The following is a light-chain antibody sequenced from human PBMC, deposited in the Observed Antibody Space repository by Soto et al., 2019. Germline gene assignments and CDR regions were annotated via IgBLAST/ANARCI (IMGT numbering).Light chain of an antibody. CDR1: ESLPHENGYNH. CDR3: MQAQQTPPT. Sequence: IVMRQFPPPPPLPPGRPASILCRSCESLPHENGYNHLDWYLQKPGQSPQLLIYLGSNRASGVPDRFSGSGSGTDYTLKISRVEAEDVGVYYCMQAQQTPPTFGQGTKLEI. CDR2: LGS. V-gene: IGKV2-28*01. J-gene: IGKJ2*01.